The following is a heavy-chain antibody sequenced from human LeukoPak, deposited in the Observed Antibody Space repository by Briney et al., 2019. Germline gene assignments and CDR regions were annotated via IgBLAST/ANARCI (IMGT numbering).Heavy chain of an antibody. Sequence: GGSLRLSCAASGFTFSSYSMNWVRQAQGKGLEWVSSISSSSSYIYYADSVKGRFTISRDNAKNSLYLQMNSLRAEDAAVYYGARDRDDSSAFDICGQGTMVTVSS. CDR3: ARDRDDSSAFDI. CDR2: ISSSSSYI. J-gene: IGHJ3*02. D-gene: IGHD3-22*01. V-gene: IGHV3-21*01. CDR1: GFTFSSYS.